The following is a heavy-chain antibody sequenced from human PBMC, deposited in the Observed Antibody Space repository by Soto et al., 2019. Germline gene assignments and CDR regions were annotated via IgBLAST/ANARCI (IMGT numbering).Heavy chain of an antibody. CDR1: GGTFSSYT. CDR2: IIPILGIA. CDR3: ARSPSSDWYFDL. V-gene: IGHV1-69*02. Sequence: QVQLVQSGAEVKKPGSSVKVSCKASGGTFSSYTISWVRQAPGQGLEWMGRIIPILGIANYAQKFQGRVTITADKSTSTAYMDLSSLRSEDTAVYYCARSPSSDWYFDLWGRGTLVTVSS. J-gene: IGHJ2*01.